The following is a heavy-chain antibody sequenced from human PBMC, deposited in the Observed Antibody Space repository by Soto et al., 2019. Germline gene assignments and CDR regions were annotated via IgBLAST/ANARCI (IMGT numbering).Heavy chain of an antibody. J-gene: IGHJ6*02. CDR1: GGTFSSYA. CDR3: ARDTEGSIYYYGMDV. V-gene: IGHV1-69*13. CDR2: IIPIFGTA. Sequence: SVKVSCKASGGTFSSYAISWVRQAPGQGLEWMGGIIPIFGTANYAQKFQGRVTITADESTSTAYMELSSLRSEDTAVYYCARDTEGSIYYYGMDVWGQGTSVIGSS.